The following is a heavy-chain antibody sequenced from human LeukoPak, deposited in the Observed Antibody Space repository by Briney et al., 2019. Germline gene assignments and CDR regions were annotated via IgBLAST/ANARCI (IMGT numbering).Heavy chain of an antibody. D-gene: IGHD5-18*01. CDR1: GYSFTSYW. Sequence: GESLKISCKGSGYSFTSYWIAWVRQMPGKGLEWMGSIYPGDSDTRYSPSFQGQVTISADKSISTAYLQWRGLKASATAIYYCARLGTAVVARYFDYWGQGTLVTVSS. J-gene: IGHJ4*02. CDR2: IYPGDSDT. CDR3: ARLGTAVVARYFDY. V-gene: IGHV5-51*01.